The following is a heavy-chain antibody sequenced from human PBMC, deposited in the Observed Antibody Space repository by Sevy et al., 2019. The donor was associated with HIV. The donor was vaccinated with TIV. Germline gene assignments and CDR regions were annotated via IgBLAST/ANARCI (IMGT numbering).Heavy chain of an antibody. CDR1: GFTFSTYA. CDR2: VSSDGSEI. Sequence: GGSLRLSCAVSGFTFSTYAMHWVRQAPGKGLECVAIVSSDGSEINYADSVKGRFTISRDNSRNTLYLQMNSLRTEDTALYYCARDQLGSIDYWGQETLVTVSP. D-gene: IGHD7-27*01. J-gene: IGHJ4*02. V-gene: IGHV3-30-3*01. CDR3: ARDQLGSIDY.